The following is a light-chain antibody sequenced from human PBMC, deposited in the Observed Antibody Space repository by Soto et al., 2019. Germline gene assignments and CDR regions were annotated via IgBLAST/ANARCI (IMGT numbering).Light chain of an antibody. J-gene: IGKJ3*01. V-gene: IGKV3-11*01. CDR2: DAS. CDR3: QQRSNWPAVT. Sequence: EIVLTQSPATLSLSPGERATLSCRASQSVSSYLAWYQQKPGQAPRLLIYDASSRVTGIPARFSGSGSGTDFTLTISSLEPEDFAVYYCQQRSNWPAVTFGPGTKVDIK. CDR1: QSVSSY.